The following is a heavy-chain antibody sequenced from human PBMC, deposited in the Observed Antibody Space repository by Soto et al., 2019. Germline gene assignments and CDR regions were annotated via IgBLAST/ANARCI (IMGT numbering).Heavy chain of an antibody. J-gene: IGHJ5*02. CDR2: IYHSGST. Sequence: QVQLRQSGPGLVKPSGTLSLSCAVSGGSISSTNWWSWVRQSPGKGLEWIGEIYHSGSTTYNPSLRGRVTMSVDKSNNQFSLQLRYVTAADTAVYSCATRPPRIELAVLPIPTWGQGTLVTVSA. V-gene: IGHV4-4*02. CDR1: GGSISSTNW. D-gene: IGHD2-8*02. CDR3: ATRPPRIELAVLPIPT.